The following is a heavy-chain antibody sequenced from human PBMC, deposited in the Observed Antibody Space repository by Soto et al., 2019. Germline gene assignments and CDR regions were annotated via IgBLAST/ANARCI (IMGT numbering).Heavy chain of an antibody. V-gene: IGHV4-59*08. J-gene: IGHJ4*02. CDR1: GGSISSYY. Sequence: LETLSLTCTVSGGSISSYYLSWIRQPPGKGLEWIGYIYYSGSTNYNPSLKSRVTISVDTSKNQFSLKLSSVTAADTAVYYCARRSIAVAGVAYYFDYWGQGTLVTVSS. CDR2: IYYSGST. D-gene: IGHD6-19*01. CDR3: ARRSIAVAGVAYYFDY.